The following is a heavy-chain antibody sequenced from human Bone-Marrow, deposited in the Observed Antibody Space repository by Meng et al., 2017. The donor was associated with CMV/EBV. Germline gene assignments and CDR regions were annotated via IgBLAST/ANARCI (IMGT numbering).Heavy chain of an antibody. V-gene: IGHV6-1*01. D-gene: IGHD4-17*01. CDR3: ASRSLDYGDYVYFDY. Sequence: VSSNSAAWNWIRQSPSRGLEWLGRTYYRSKWYNDYAVSLKSRITINPDTSKNQFSLQLNSVTPEDTAVYYCASRSLDYGDYVYFDYWGQGTLVTVSS. J-gene: IGHJ4*02. CDR1: VSSNSAA. CDR2: TYYRSKWYN.